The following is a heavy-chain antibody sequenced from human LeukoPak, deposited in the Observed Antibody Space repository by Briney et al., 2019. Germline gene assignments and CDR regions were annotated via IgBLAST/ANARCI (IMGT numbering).Heavy chain of an antibody. D-gene: IGHD2-15*01. CDR1: GGSISSYY. J-gene: IGHJ5*02. CDR2: IYYSGST. V-gene: IGHV4-59*01. CDR3: TRVVVAASRWFDP. Sequence: PSETLSLTCTVSGGSISSYYWSWIRQPPGKGLEWIGYIYYSGSTNYNPSLKSRVTISVDTSKNQFSLKLSSVTAADTAVYYCTRVVVAASRWFDPWGQGTLVTVSS.